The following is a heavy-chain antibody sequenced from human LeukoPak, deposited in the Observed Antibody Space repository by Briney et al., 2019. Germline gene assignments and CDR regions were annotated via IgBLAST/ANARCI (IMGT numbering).Heavy chain of an antibody. J-gene: IGHJ4*02. V-gene: IGHV3-21*01. Sequence: GGSLRPSCAASGFTFSSYSMNWVRQAPGKGLEWVSSISSSSSYIYYADSVKGRFTISRDNAKNSLYLQMNSLRAEDTAVYYCAGAAGSYYYSTYYFDYWGQGTLVTVSS. CDR2: ISSSSSYI. CDR1: GFTFSSYS. D-gene: IGHD3-10*01. CDR3: AGAAGSYYYSTYYFDY.